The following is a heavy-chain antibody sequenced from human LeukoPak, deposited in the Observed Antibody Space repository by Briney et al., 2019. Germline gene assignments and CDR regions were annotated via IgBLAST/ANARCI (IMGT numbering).Heavy chain of an antibody. V-gene: IGHV1-69*05. CDR2: IIPIFGTA. CDR3: SRSRWSGYWGGFDY. CDR1: GGTFTSYA. J-gene: IGHJ4*02. Sequence: SVKVSCKASGGTFTSYAISWVRQAPGQGLEWMGGIIPIFGTANYAQKFQGRVTITTDESTSTAYMELSSLRSEEKGGYYGSRSRWSGYWGGFDYWGQGNLVTVSS. D-gene: IGHD3-3*01.